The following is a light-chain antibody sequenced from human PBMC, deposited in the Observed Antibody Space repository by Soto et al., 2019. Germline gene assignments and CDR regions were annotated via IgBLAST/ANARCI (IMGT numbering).Light chain of an antibody. CDR1: SSDVGGYKY. J-gene: IGLJ1*01. V-gene: IGLV2-14*01. CDR3: SSYTSSRAYV. Sequence: QSALTQPASVSGSPGQSITISCTGTSSDVGGYKYVSWYQQHPDKAPKLIIFEVSNRPSGISSRFSGSKSGNTASLTISGLQAEDEADYYCSSYTSSRAYVFGIGTKVTVL. CDR2: EVS.